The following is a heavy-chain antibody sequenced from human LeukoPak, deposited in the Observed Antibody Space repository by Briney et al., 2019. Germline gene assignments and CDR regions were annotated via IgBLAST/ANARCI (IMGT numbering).Heavy chain of an antibody. J-gene: IGHJ4*02. CDR3: VKGRNDYKYYFDY. CDR2: ISASGGST. D-gene: IGHD5-24*01. V-gene: IGHV3-23*01. CDR1: GFTFSSYA. Sequence: GGSLRLSCAASGFTFSSYAMSWVRQAPGKGLEWVSLISASGGSTYYADSVKGRFTISRDNSKNTLYLQMSSLRAEDTAVYYCVKGRNDYKYYFDYWGQGTLVTVSS.